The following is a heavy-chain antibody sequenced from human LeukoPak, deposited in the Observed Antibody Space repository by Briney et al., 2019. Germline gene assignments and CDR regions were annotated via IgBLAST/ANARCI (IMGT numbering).Heavy chain of an antibody. CDR1: GFTFSSYW. CDR2: IKQDGSEK. D-gene: IGHD3-3*01. V-gene: IGHV3-7*04. J-gene: IGHJ6*03. Sequence: GGSLRLSCAASGFTFSSYWMSWVRQAPGKGLEWVANIKQDGSEKYYVDSVKGRFTISRDNAKNSLYLQMNSLRAEDTAVYYCARAPDFLSGYQNTNYYYYMDVWGKGTTVTVSS. CDR3: ARAPDFLSGYQNTNYYYYMDV.